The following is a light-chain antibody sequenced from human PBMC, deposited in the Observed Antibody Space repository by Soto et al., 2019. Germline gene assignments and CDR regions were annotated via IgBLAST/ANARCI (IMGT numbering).Light chain of an antibody. Sequence: EIVMTQSPVTLSVSPGERVTLSCRASQSVRSNLAWYQQRRGRAPRLLIYGASTRATGIPARFSVSRSGTEFTLTISSLQSEDFAVYYCQQYESWPYTFGQGTKLEIK. CDR3: QQYESWPYT. J-gene: IGKJ2*01. CDR1: QSVRSN. V-gene: IGKV3-15*01. CDR2: GAS.